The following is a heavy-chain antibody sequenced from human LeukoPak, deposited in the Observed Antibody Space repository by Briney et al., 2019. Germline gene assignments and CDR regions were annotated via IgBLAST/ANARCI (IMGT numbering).Heavy chain of an antibody. CDR2: INAGNGNT. CDR1: GYTFTSYA. V-gene: IGHV1-3*03. J-gene: IGHJ4*02. Sequence: ASVKVSCKASGYTFTSYAMHWVRQAPGHRLEWMGWINAGNGNTKYSQEFQGRVTITRDKSASTAYMELSSLRSEDMAVYYCAAGAPTGPFDYWGQGTLVPVSS. D-gene: IGHD1-26*01. CDR3: AAGAPTGPFDY.